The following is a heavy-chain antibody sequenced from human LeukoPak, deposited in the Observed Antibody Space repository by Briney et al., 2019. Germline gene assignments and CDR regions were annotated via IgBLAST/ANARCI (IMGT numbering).Heavy chain of an antibody. CDR1: GYTFTDYY. D-gene: IGHD3-10*01. Sequence: ASVKVSCRSSGYTFTDYYLHWVRQAPGQGLDWMGWISPKNGGTNYAQKFQGRVTMTWDTSISTAYMDLNSLRSDDTAVYYCARGYEYGWFDPWGQGTLVTASS. CDR3: ARGYEYGWFDP. CDR2: ISPKNGGT. V-gene: IGHV1-2*02. J-gene: IGHJ5*02.